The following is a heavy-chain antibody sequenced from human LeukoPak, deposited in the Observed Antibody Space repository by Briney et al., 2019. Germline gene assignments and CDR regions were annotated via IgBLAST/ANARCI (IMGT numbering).Heavy chain of an antibody. D-gene: IGHD3-9*01. Sequence: ASVKVSCKASGYTFTGYYVHWVRQAPGQGLEWMGWINPNSGGTNYAQKFQGRVTMTRDTSISTAYMELSRLRSDDTAVYYCARHYYDILTGYHFDYWGQGTLVTVSS. CDR1: GYTFTGYY. V-gene: IGHV1-2*02. J-gene: IGHJ4*02. CDR2: INPNSGGT. CDR3: ARHYYDILTGYHFDY.